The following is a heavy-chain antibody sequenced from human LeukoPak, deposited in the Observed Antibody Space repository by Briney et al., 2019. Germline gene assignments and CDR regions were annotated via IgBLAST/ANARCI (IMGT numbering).Heavy chain of an antibody. CDR2: IYYSGST. Sequence: PSETLSLTCAVYGGSLSNYYWSWIRQHPGKGLEWIGYIYYSGSTYYNPSLKSRLTISVDTSKNQFSLKLSSVTAADTAVYYCARTTVVAKYFDYWGQGTLVTVSS. CDR3: ARTTVVAKYFDY. V-gene: IGHV4-59*06. D-gene: IGHD4-23*01. J-gene: IGHJ4*02. CDR1: GGSLSNYY.